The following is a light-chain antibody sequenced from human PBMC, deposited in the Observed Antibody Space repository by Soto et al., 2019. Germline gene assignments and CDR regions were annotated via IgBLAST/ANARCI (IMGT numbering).Light chain of an antibody. V-gene: IGKV3-15*01. CDR3: LQHKSWPFT. Sequence: EIVITQSPATLSVSPGERATLSCRASQSVSSSFAWFQQKPGQAPRLLIYAASARATGIAARLSGSGSGTEFTLTISSLQSEDFAVYYCLQHKSWPFTFGQGTKLEIK. CDR1: QSVSSS. J-gene: IGKJ2*01. CDR2: AAS.